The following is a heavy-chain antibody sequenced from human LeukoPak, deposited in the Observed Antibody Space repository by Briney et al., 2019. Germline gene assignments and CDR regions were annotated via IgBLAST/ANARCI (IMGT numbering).Heavy chain of an antibody. CDR2: IYYSGST. CDR3: ARGRYYYDSSGYYYYYYYYMDV. Sequence: SETLSLTCTVSGGSISSYYWSWIRQPPGKGLEWIGYIYYSGSTNYSPSLKSRVTISVDTSKNQFSLKLSSVTAADAAVYYCARGRYYYDSSGYYYYYYYYMDVWGKGTTVTVSS. J-gene: IGHJ6*03. D-gene: IGHD3-22*01. CDR1: GGSISSYY. V-gene: IGHV4-59*01.